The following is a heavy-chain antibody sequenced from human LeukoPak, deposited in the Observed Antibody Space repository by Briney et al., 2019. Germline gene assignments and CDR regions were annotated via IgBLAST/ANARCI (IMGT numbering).Heavy chain of an antibody. CDR3: ARYGEVVGYCSSTSCYAGHAFDY. CDR1: GGSISSYY. D-gene: IGHD2-2*01. Sequence: SETLSLTCTVSGGSISSYYWSWIRQPPGKGLEWIGYIYYSGSTNYNPSLKSRVTISVDTSKNQFSLKLSSVTAADTAVYYCARYGEVVGYCSSTSCYAGHAFDYWGQGTLVTVSS. J-gene: IGHJ4*02. CDR2: IYYSGST. V-gene: IGHV4-59*08.